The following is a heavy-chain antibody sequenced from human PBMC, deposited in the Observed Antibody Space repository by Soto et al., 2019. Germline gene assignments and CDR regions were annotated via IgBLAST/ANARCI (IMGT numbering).Heavy chain of an antibody. D-gene: IGHD1-1*01. V-gene: IGHV4-30-4*01. CDR3: ARGLSGDKVAS. CDR2: IYDSGST. Sequence: QVQLQESGPGLVKPSQTLSLTCTIAGGSISSGDYYWSWIRQPPGKGLEWIGHIYDSGSTYNNPSLNGRVTISIDPSENQFSLNLRSVTAADTAVYYCARGLSGDKVASWGQGTLVTVSS. J-gene: IGHJ4*02. CDR1: GGSISSGDYY.